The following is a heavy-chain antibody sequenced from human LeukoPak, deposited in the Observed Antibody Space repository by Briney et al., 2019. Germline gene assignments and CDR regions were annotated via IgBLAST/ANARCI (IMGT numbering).Heavy chain of an antibody. J-gene: IGHJ5*02. D-gene: IGHD3-9*01. CDR1: GGSFSGYY. CDR2: INHSGST. Sequence: SETLSLTCAVYGGSFSGYYWSWIRQPPGKGLEWIGEINHSGSTNYNPSLESRVTISVDTSKNQFSLKLSSVTAADTAVYYCARVSLTGNWFDPWGQGTLVTVSS. CDR3: ARVSLTGNWFDP. V-gene: IGHV4-34*01.